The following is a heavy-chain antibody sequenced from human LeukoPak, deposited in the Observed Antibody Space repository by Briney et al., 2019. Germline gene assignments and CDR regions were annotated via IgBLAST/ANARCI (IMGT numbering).Heavy chain of an antibody. J-gene: IGHJ4*02. CDR3: ARDVGNFDY. V-gene: IGHV3-74*01. CDR2: INSDGIST. CDR1: GFTFSNYW. Sequence: PGGSLRLSCAASGFTFSNYWMHWVRQAPGKGLVWVSRINSDGISTGYADSVKGRFTVSRDNAKKTLCLQMNSLRAEDTAVYYCARDVGNFDYWGQGTLVTVSS.